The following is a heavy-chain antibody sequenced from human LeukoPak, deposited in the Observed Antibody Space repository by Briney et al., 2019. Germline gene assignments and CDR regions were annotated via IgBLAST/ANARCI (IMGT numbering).Heavy chain of an antibody. Sequence: ASVKVSCKASGYTFTGHYIHWVRRAPGQGLEWMGWVNPKSGDTNYAQNFQGRVTMTRDTSISTAYMELNILRSDDTAVYFCARDISFYYDNSGSAAYYFDFWGQGTLVTVSS. CDR3: ARDISFYYDNSGSAAYYFDF. J-gene: IGHJ4*02. V-gene: IGHV1-2*02. CDR1: GYTFTGHY. D-gene: IGHD3-22*01. CDR2: VNPKSGDT.